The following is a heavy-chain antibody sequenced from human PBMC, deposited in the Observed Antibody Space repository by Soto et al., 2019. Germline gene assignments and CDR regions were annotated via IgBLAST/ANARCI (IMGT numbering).Heavy chain of an antibody. D-gene: IGHD2-21*02. V-gene: IGHV1-69*12. CDR2: IIPIFGTA. Sequence: QVQLVQSGAEVKKPGSSVKVSCKASGGTFSSYAISWVRQAPGQGLEWMGGIIPIFGTANSAQKFKGRVTXXAXDFXSTAYMELSSLRSEDTAVYYCARGGTVVTPWSLDYWGQGTLVTVSS. J-gene: IGHJ4*02. CDR3: ARGGTVVTPWSLDY. CDR1: GGTFSSYA.